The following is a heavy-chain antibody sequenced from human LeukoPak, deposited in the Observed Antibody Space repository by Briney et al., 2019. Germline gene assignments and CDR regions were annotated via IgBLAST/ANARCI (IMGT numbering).Heavy chain of an antibody. D-gene: IGHD2-2*02. CDR1: GFTFSSYG. CDR2: ISYDGSNK. Sequence: GGSLRLSCAASGFTFSSYGMHWVRQAPGKGLEWVAVISYDGSNKYYADSVKGRFTISRDNSKNTLYLQMNSLRAEDTAVYYCAKEHFPRAAIPRYYFDYWGQGTLVTVSS. J-gene: IGHJ4*02. CDR3: AKEHFPRAAIPRYYFDY. V-gene: IGHV3-30*18.